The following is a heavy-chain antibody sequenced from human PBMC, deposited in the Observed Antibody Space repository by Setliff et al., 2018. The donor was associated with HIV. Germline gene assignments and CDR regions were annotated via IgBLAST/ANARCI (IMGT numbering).Heavy chain of an antibody. Sequence: GPTLVNPTETLTLTCSFSEVSLSTSGGGVGWIRQPPGKAMEWIAVVYWYDEKLYNPSLKTRLSITKAALTVTNMDPVDKATYYCVYSRYFDVGAYWGPGMLITVSS. CDR2: VYWYDEK. CDR3: VYSRYFDVGAY. V-gene: IGHV2-5*01. CDR1: EVSLSTSGGG. D-gene: IGHD3-9*01. J-gene: IGHJ4*02.